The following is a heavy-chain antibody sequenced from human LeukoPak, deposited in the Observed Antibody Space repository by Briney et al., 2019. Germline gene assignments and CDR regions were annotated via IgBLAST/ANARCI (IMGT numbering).Heavy chain of an antibody. D-gene: IGHD6-19*01. J-gene: IGHJ4*02. V-gene: IGHV3-30-3*01. CDR1: GFTFSSYA. Sequence: GGSLRLSCAASGFTFSSYAMHWVRQAPGKGLEWVAVISYDGSNKYYADSVKGRFTISRDNSKNTLYLQMNSLRAEDTAVYYCALEARRNKGTVAGGARFDYWGQGTLVTVSS. CDR3: ALEARRNKGTVAGGARFDY. CDR2: ISYDGSNK.